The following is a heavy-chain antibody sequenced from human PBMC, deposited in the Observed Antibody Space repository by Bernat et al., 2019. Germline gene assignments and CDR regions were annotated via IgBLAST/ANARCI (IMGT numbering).Heavy chain of an antibody. CDR3: ARGDDWNYNY. Sequence: QVQLQESGPGLVKPSETLSLTFTVSGGSISSYYWSWIRQPPGKGLEWIGYIYYSGSTNYNPSLKSRVTISVDTSKNQFSLKLSSVTAADTAVYYCARGDDWNYNYWGQGTLVTVSS. CDR2: IYYSGST. CDR1: GGSISSYY. J-gene: IGHJ4*02. V-gene: IGHV4-59*01. D-gene: IGHD1-7*01.